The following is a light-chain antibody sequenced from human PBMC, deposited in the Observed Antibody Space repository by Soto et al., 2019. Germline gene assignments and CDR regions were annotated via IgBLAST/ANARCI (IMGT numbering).Light chain of an antibody. CDR1: QDINNY. CDR2: DVS. CDR3: LQHSTSPWT. Sequence: DIQMTQSPSAMSASVGDRVTITCRASQDINNYLTWFQQKPGKVPKRLIYDVSTSQSGVPSRFRGSGSGTEFTLTISSLQPDDFATYYCLQHSTSPWTFGQGTKVEIK. V-gene: IGKV1-17*03. J-gene: IGKJ1*01.